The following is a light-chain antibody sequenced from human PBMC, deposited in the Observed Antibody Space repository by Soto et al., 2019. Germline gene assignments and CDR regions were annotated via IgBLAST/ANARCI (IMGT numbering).Light chain of an antibody. CDR2: GAS. V-gene: IGKV3-20*01. J-gene: IGKJ5*01. CDR3: QQYGSSIT. Sequence: EIVMTQSPATLSVSPGEGATLSCRASQSVRDNYLAWHQQKPGQAPRLLLYGASSRATGIPDRFSGSGSGTDFTLTISRLEPEDFAVYYCQQYGSSITFGQGTRLEIK. CDR1: QSVRDNY.